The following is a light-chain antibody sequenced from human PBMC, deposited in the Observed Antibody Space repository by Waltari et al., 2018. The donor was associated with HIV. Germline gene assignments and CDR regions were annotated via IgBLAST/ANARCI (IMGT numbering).Light chain of an antibody. Sequence: QSILTKPTSTSGTPGQRVTISYSGNGSNNGRNSVSWYQLLLGTAPQLLIYRNNQRPSGVPDRFSGSKSATSASLAIGGLRSEDEADYYCAAWDDSLSGPVFGGGTKLTVL. CDR3: AAWDDSLSGPV. CDR1: GSNNGRNS. V-gene: IGLV1-47*01. J-gene: IGLJ3*02. CDR2: RNN.